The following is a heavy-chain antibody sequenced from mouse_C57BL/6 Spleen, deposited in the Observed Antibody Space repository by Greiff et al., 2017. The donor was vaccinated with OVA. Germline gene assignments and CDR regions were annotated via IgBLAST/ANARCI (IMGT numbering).Heavy chain of an antibody. CDR3: ARCPNYDGSSRYYCDY. J-gene: IGHJ2*01. V-gene: IGHV1-52*01. D-gene: IGHD1-1*01. Sequence: QVHVKQPGAELVRPGSSVKLSCKASGYTFTSYWMHWVKQRPIQGLEWIGNIDPSDSETHYNQKFKDKATLTVDKSSSTAYMQLSSLTSEDSAVYYCARCPNYDGSSRYYCDYWGQGTTLTVSS. CDR1: GYTFTSYW. CDR2: IDPSDSET.